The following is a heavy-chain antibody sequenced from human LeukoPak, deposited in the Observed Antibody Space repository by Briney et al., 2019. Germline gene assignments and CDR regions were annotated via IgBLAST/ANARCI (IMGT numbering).Heavy chain of an antibody. D-gene: IGHD4-17*01. CDR2: IYYSGST. V-gene: IGHV4-59*12. CDR3: ARDYGDKPT. Sequence: SETLPLTCTVSGGSISSYYWSWIRQPPGKGLEWIGSIYYSGSTYYNPSLKSRVTISVDTSKNQFSLKLSSVTAADTAVYYCARDYGDKPTWGQGTLVTVSS. CDR1: GGSISSYY. J-gene: IGHJ5*02.